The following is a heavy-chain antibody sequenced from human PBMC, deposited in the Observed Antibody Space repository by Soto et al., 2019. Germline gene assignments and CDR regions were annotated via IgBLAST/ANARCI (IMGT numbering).Heavy chain of an antibody. CDR1: GFALTNVRMG. J-gene: IGHJ6*02. CDR3: ARMNAETYSHYYAMDV. CDR2: IFSDAER. D-gene: IGHD1-1*01. Sequence: SGPTLVNPTETLTLTCTISGFALTNVRMGVSWIRQSPGKALELLARIFSDAERSYSPSMQTRLTISTDTSGTQVVLTMTNMDPVETGTYYCARMNAETYSHYYAMDVWG. V-gene: IGHV2-26*03.